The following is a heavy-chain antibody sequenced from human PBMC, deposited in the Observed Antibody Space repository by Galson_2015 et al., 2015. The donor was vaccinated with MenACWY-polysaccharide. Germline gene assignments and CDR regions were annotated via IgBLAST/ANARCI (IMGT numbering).Heavy chain of an antibody. V-gene: IGHV4-4*07. D-gene: IGHD5-18*01. CDR2: IYTSGSA. Sequence: SETLSLTCTVSGDSISNYYWDWIRQPAGKGLEWVGRIYTSGSADYNPSLKSRITMSVDTSKNQFSLRLSSVTAADTAFYYCAREARHNYGDGYYFDLWGQRNLVTVSS. CDR3: AREARHNYGDGYYFDL. CDR1: GDSISNYY. J-gene: IGHJ4*02.